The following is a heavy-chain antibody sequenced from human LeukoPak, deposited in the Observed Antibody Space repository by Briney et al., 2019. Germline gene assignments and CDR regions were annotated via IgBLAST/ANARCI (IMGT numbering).Heavy chain of an antibody. J-gene: IGHJ4*02. D-gene: IGHD2-2*01. Sequence: PSETLSLTCTVSGYSISSGYYWGWIRHPPGKGLEWIGSTYHSGSTYYNPSLKSRVTISVDTSKNQSSLKLSSVTAADTAVYCCASQDIVVVPAAFDYWGQGTLVTVSS. CDR2: TYHSGST. CDR3: ASQDIVVVPAAFDY. CDR1: GYSISSGYY. V-gene: IGHV4-38-2*02.